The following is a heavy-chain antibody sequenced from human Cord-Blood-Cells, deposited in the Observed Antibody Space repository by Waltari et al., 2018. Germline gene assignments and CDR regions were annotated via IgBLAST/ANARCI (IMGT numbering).Heavy chain of an antibody. Sequence: EVQLVESGGGLVQPGGSLRLSCAASGFTFSSYEMNWVSQAPGKGLEWVSYISSSGSTIYYADSVKGRFTISRDNAKNSLYLQMNSLRAEDTAVYYCARDWGSYYGSGSYAFDIWGQGTMVTVSS. D-gene: IGHD3-10*01. CDR2: ISSSGSTI. CDR3: ARDWGSYYGSGSYAFDI. CDR1: GFTFSSYE. J-gene: IGHJ3*02. V-gene: IGHV3-48*03.